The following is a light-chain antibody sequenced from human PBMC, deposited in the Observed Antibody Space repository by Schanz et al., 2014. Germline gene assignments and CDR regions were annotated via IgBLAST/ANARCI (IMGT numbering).Light chain of an antibody. J-gene: IGLJ3*02. Sequence: QSALTQPASVSGSPGQSVTISCTGISSDVGSYKLVSWYQQHPGKAPKLMIYEATKRPSGVPDRFSGSKSGNTASLTVSGLQAEDEADYYCSSYVGSNNWVFGGGTKLTVL. CDR2: EAT. CDR1: SSDVGSYKL. CDR3: SSYVGSNNWV. V-gene: IGLV2-8*01.